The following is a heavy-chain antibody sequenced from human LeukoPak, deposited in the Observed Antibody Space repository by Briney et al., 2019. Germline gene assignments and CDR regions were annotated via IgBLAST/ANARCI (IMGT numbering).Heavy chain of an antibody. J-gene: IGHJ4*02. D-gene: IGHD3-22*01. Sequence: ASVKVSCKASGYTFTSYAMNWVRQAPGQGLEWMGWINTNTGNPTYAQGFTGRFVFSLDTSVSTAYLQISSLKAEDTAVYYCARSPHYYYDSSGYRFDYWGQGTLVTVSS. V-gene: IGHV7-4-1*02. CDR2: INTNTGNP. CDR3: ARSPHYYYDSSGYRFDY. CDR1: GYTFTSYA.